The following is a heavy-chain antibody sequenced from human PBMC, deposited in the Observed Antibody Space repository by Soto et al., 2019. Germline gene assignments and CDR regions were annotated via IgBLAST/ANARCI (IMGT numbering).Heavy chain of an antibody. J-gene: IGHJ3*02. CDR2: ISYDGSNK. Sequence: PGGSLRLSCAASGFTFSSYAMHWVRQAPGKGLEWVAVISYDGSNKYYADSVKGRFTISRDNSKNTLYLQMNSLRAEDTAVYYCAREAAAGTWAFAFDIWGQATMVTVSS. V-gene: IGHV3-30-3*01. D-gene: IGHD6-13*01. CDR3: AREAAAGTWAFAFDI. CDR1: GFTFSSYA.